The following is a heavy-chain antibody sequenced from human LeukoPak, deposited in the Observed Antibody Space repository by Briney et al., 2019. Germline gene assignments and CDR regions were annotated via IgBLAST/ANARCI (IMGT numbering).Heavy chain of an antibody. J-gene: IGHJ4*02. CDR2: ISAYNGNT. CDR1: GYTFTSYG. CDR3: ASQPEYCSGGSCYLEYYFDY. Sequence: ASVKVSCKASGYTFTSYGISWVRQAPGQGLEWMGWISAYNGNTNYAQKLQGRVTMTTDTSTSTAYMELRSLRSDDTAVYYCASQPEYCSGGSCYLEYYFDYWGQGTLVTVSS. V-gene: IGHV1-18*01. D-gene: IGHD2-15*01.